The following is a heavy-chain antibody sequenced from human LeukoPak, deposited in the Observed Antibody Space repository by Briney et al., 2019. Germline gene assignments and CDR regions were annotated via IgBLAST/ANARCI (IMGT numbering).Heavy chain of an antibody. V-gene: IGHV3-30-3*01. D-gene: IGHD3-22*01. Sequence: PGGSLRLSCAASGFAFSAFAMHWVRQAPGKGLEWVAILSSDGSNRYYADSVKGRFTTSRDNSKHTLYLQMNSLRAEDTALYYCARNDYYDSRTIDSWGQGTLVTVSS. CDR2: LSSDGSNR. CDR1: GFAFSAFA. J-gene: IGHJ4*02. CDR3: ARNDYYDSRTIDS.